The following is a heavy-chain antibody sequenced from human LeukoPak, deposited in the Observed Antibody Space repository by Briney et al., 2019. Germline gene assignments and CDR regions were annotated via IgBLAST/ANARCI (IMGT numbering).Heavy chain of an antibody. CDR1: GFTFSSYA. CDR2: ISYDGSNK. J-gene: IGHJ3*02. CDR3: AKEGYSYGLAI. V-gene: IGHV3-30*04. D-gene: IGHD5-18*01. Sequence: GGSLRLSCAASGFTFSSYAMHWVRQAPGKGLEWVAVISYDGSNKYYADSVKGRFTISRDNSKNTLYLQMNSLRAEDTAVYYCAKEGYSYGLAIWGQGTMVTVSS.